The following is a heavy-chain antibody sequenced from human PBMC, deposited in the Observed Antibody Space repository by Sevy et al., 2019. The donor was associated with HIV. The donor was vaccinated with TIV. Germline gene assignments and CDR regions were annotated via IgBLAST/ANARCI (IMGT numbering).Heavy chain of an antibody. CDR3: TGPFTYYDFWSGYPMEDY. Sequence: GGSLRLSCAASGFTFSGSAMHWVRQASGKGLEWVGRIRSKTNSYAKVYAESVKGRFTITRDDSKNRAYLQMNSLKTEDTAVSYCTGPFTYYDFWSGYPMEDYWGQGTLVTVSS. CDR1: GFTFSGSA. V-gene: IGHV3-73*01. J-gene: IGHJ4*02. D-gene: IGHD3-3*01. CDR2: IRSKTNSYAK.